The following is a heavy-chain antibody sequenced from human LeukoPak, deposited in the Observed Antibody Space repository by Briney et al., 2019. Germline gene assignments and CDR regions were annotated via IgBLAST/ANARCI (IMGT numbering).Heavy chain of an antibody. CDR3: ARDLRQWNYYYYGMDV. J-gene: IGHJ6*02. Sequence: GGSLRLSCAASGFTISSYGMHWVRQAPGKGLEWVAVIWYDGSNKYYADSVKGRFTISRDNSKNTLYLQMNSLRAEDTAVYYCARDLRQWNYYYYGMDVWGQGTTVTVSS. CDR1: GFTISSYG. CDR2: IWYDGSNK. D-gene: IGHD6-19*01. V-gene: IGHV3-33*01.